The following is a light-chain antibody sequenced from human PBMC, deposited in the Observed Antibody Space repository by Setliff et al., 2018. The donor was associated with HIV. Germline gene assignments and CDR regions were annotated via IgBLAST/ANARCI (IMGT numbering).Light chain of an antibody. V-gene: IGKV3-15*01. CDR1: QSVSSN. CDR3: QQYNNGGT. J-gene: IGKJ1*01. Sequence: EIVMTQSPATLSVSPGDRATLSCRASQSVSSNLAWFQHKPGQAPRLLIYDASTRATGVPARFSGSGSGTEFTLTISSMQSEDFAVYYCQQYNNGGTFGQGTKVDIK. CDR2: DAS.